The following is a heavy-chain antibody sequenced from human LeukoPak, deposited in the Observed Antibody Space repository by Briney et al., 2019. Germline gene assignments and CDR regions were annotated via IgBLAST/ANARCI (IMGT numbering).Heavy chain of an antibody. Sequence: GESLKISCKGSGYSFTSYWIGWVRQMPGKGLEWMGIIHPGDSDTRYSPSFQGQVTISADKSISTAYLQWSSLKASDTAMYYCARSPDYGDYRNAFDIWGQGTMVTVSS. D-gene: IGHD4-17*01. CDR1: GYSFTSYW. J-gene: IGHJ3*02. CDR3: ARSPDYGDYRNAFDI. V-gene: IGHV5-51*01. CDR2: IHPGDSDT.